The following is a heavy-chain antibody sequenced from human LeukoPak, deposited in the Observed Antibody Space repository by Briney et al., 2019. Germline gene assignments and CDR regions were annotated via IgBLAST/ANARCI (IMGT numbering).Heavy chain of an antibody. CDR3: ARVRYCSSTSCYSKSAFDI. J-gene: IGHJ3*02. D-gene: IGHD2-2*01. Sequence: SETLSLTCAVYVGSFSGYYWSWIRQPPRKGLECIGEINHSGSTNYNPSLKSRVTISVDTSKNQFSLKLSSVTAADTAVYYCARVRYCSSTSCYSKSAFDIWGQGTMVTVSS. CDR1: VGSFSGYY. V-gene: IGHV4-34*01. CDR2: INHSGST.